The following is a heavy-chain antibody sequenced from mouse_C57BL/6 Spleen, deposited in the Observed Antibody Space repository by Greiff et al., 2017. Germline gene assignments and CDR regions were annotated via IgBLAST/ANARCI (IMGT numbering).Heavy chain of an antibody. V-gene: IGHV5-17*01. J-gene: IGHJ3*01. CDR1: GFTFSDYG. CDR2: ISSGSSTI. D-gene: IGHD1-1*01. CDR3: ARRTTVVEGAWFAY. Sequence: EVKLVESGGGLVKPGGSLKLSCAASGFTFSDYGMHWVRQAPEKGLEWVAYISSGSSTIYYADTVKGRFTISRDNAKNTMFLQMTSLRSEDTAMYYCARRTTVVEGAWFAYWGQGTLVTVSA.